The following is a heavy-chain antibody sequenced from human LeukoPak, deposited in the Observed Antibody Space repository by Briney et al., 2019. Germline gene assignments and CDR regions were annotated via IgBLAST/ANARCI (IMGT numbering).Heavy chain of an antibody. V-gene: IGHV3-30*04. CDR2: ISYDGSNK. J-gene: IGHJ4*02. Sequence: GGSLRLSCAASGFTSSSYAMHWVRQAPGKGLEWVAVISYDGSNKYYADSVKGRFTISRDNSKNTLYLQMNGLRAEDTAVYYCAPPPSTISGYWGQGTLVTVSS. CDR1: GFTSSSYA. CDR3: APPPSTISGY. D-gene: IGHD5-24*01.